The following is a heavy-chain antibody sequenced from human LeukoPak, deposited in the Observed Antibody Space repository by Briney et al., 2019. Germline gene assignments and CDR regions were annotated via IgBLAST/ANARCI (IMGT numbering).Heavy chain of an antibody. CDR2: VSGGAIST. D-gene: IGHD6-19*01. CDR1: GFTFSNYA. J-gene: IGHJ4*02. V-gene: IGHV3-23*01. Sequence: GGSLRLSCAASGFTFSNYAMSWARQAPGKGLEWVSTVSGGAISTYYGDSAKGRFTISRDNSKNTLYLQMNSLRAEDTAVYYCPRQSYASGWNPFDYWGQGILVTVSS. CDR3: PRQSYASGWNPFDY.